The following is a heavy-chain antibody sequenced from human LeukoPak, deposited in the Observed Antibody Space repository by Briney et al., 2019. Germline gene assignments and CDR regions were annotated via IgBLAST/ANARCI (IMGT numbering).Heavy chain of an antibody. CDR3: ARALGYCSSTSCSYFDY. D-gene: IGHD2-2*01. CDR1: GGTFSSYA. CDR2: IIPIFGTA. V-gene: IGHV1-69*06. J-gene: IGHJ4*02. Sequence: ASVKVSGKASGGTFSSYAISWVRQAPGQGLEWMGGIIPIFGTANYAQKFQGRVTITADKSTSTAYMELSSLRSEDTAVYYCARALGYCSSTSCSYFDYWGQGTLVTVSS.